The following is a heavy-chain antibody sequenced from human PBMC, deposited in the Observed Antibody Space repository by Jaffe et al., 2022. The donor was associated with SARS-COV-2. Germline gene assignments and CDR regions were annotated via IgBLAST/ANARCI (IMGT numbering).Heavy chain of an antibody. CDR1: GYTFTSYY. D-gene: IGHD6-6*01. CDR3: ARGGEYSSIKRGAFDI. CDR2: INPSGGST. Sequence: QVQLVQSGAEVKKPGASVKVSCKASGYTFTSYYMHWVRQAPGQGLEWMGIINPSGGSTSYAQKLQGRVTMTRDTSTSTVYMELSSLRSEDTAVYYCARGGEYSSIKRGAFDIWGQGTMVTVSS. V-gene: IGHV1-46*04. J-gene: IGHJ3*02.